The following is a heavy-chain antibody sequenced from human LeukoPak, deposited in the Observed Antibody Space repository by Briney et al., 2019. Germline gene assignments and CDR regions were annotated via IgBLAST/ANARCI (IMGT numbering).Heavy chain of an antibody. CDR2: ISGSGST. J-gene: IGHJ4*02. Sequence: PSETLSLTCTVSGGSLSSSYWSWTRQPAGKGLEWIGRISGSGSTNYNPSLMSRVTMSVDTSKNHFSLQLSSVTAADTAVYYCAREGRSATDGYWGQGTLVTVSS. CDR1: GGSLSSSY. V-gene: IGHV4-4*07. D-gene: IGHD3-16*01. CDR3: AREGRSATDGY.